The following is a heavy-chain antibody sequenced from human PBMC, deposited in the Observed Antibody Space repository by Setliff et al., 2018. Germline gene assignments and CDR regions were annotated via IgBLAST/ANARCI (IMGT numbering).Heavy chain of an antibody. CDR1: GFRFNGHG. Sequence: GESLKLSCAASGFRFNGHGMNWVRQAPGKGLEWVSTINWDGRSTGYTDSVKGRFTISRDNAKNFLYLQMNSLRAEDTAVYYCARGTGWDYYGSGSYFDYWGQGTLVTVSS. CDR3: ARGTGWDYYGSGSYFDY. V-gene: IGHV3-20*04. J-gene: IGHJ4*02. CDR2: INWDGRST. D-gene: IGHD3-10*01.